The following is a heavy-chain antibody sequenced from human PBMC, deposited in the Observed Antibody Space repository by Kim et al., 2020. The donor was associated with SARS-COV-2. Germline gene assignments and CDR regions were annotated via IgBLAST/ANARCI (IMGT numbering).Heavy chain of an antibody. Sequence: GGSLRLSCAASGFTFSSYEMNWVRQAPGKGLEWVSYISSSGSTIYYADSVKGRFTISRDNAKNSPYLQMNSLRAEDTAVYYCARDFGLKWLVMISGYGMDVWGQGTTVTVSS. D-gene: IGHD6-19*01. CDR1: GFTFSSYE. CDR3: ARDFGLKWLVMISGYGMDV. CDR2: ISSSGSTI. V-gene: IGHV3-48*03. J-gene: IGHJ6*02.